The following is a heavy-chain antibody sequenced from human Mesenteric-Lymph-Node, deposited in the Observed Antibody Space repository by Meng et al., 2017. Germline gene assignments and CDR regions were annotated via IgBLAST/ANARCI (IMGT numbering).Heavy chain of an antibody. D-gene: IGHD3-16*01. CDR2: IYHSGRT. V-gene: IGHV4-4*02. CDR1: GLSIRNDPW. CDR3: ARFGGYFSSTTFYFDY. Sequence: QLWLPGSCPDLLKPSGTLSLTFDVSGLSIRNDPWWSWVRQAPGKGLECIGEIYHSGRTNYNPSVKSRVSMSVDKSTNQFSLKLSSVTAADTAVYYCARFGGYFSSTTFYFDYWGQGTLVTVSS. J-gene: IGHJ4*02.